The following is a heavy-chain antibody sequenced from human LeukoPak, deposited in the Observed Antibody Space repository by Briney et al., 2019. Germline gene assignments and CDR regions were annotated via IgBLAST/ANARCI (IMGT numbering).Heavy chain of an antibody. CDR3: ARVSGGYGMDV. CDR1: GGSFSGYY. J-gene: IGHJ6*02. Sequence: ETLSLTCAVYGGSFSGYYWSWIRQPPGKGLEWVANIKQDGSEKYYVDSVKGRFTISRDNAKNSLYLQMNSLRAEDTAVYYCARVSGGYGMDVWGQGTTVTVSS. D-gene: IGHD3-10*01. V-gene: IGHV3-7*01. CDR2: IKQDGSEK.